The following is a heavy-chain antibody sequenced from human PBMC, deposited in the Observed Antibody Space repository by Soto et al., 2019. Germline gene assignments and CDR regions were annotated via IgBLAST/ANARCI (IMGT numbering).Heavy chain of an antibody. D-gene: IGHD6-19*01. CDR2: ISGSSRYT. V-gene: IGHV3-11*06. J-gene: IGHJ4*02. CDR1: GGSINGHY. CDR3: ARHTSGWHYYDY. Sequence: LSLTCTVSGGSINGHYWSWVRQPPGKGLEWVSYISGSSRYTNFADSVKGRFTISRDNAKNSLSLKMNSLRAEDTAVYYCARHTSGWHYYDYWGQGTSVTVSS.